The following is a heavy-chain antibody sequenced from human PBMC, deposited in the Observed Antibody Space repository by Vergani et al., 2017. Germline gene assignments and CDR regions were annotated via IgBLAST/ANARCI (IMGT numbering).Heavy chain of an antibody. CDR3: ARGWCYCSSTSWYNWFDP. CDR1: GGSISSYY. Sequence: QVQLQESGPGLVKPSETLSLTCTVSGGSISSYYWSWIRQPAGKGLEWIGRIYTSGSTNYNPSLKSRVTISGDTSKNQFSLKLGSVTAADTAVYYCARGWCYCSSTSWYNWFDPWGQGTLVTVSS. J-gene: IGHJ5*02. V-gene: IGHV4-4*07. CDR2: IYTSGST. D-gene: IGHD2-2*01.